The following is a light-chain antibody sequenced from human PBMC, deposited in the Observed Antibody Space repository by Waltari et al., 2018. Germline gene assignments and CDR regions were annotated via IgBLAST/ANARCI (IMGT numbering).Light chain of an antibody. CDR3: QHYDTSPRT. Sequence: ENVLTQSPATLSLPPGERATLPCGASQSVSHNYLAWFQHKHGQAPRLLIYEASRRATGIPDRFSGSGSGTDFTLTISRLEPEDFAVYYCQHYDTSPRTFGQGTRLEIK. CDR1: QSVSHNY. J-gene: IGKJ5*01. CDR2: EAS. V-gene: IGKV3D-20*01.